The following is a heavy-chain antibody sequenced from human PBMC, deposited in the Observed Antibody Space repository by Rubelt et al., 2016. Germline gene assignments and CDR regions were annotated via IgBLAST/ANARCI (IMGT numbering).Heavy chain of an antibody. CDR3: AREVFYGAGNALAY. CDR1: GFTFSDYY. V-gene: IGHV3-11*01. J-gene: IGHJ4*02. CDR2: IDSSGSTG. D-gene: IGHD3-10*01. Sequence: VQLVESGGGLVKPGGSLRLSCAASGFTFSDYYMSWIRQAPGKGLEWVSQIDSSGSTGYYADSVKGRFTISRDNAKNSLYLQMNGLGAEDTAVYYCAREVFYGAGNALAYWGQGALVTVSS.